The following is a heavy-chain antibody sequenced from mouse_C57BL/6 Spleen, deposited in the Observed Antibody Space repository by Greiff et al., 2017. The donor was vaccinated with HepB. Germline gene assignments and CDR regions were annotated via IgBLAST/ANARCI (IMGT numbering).Heavy chain of an antibody. CDR3: ASAQLGFDY. CDR1: GYTFTSYW. CDR2: IHPNSGST. Sequence: QVQLKQPGAELVKPGASVKLSCKASGYTFTSYWMHWVKQRPGQGLEWIGMIHPNSGSTNYNEKFKSKATLTVDKSSSTAYMQLSSLTSEDSAVYYCASAQLGFDYWGQGTTLTVSS. D-gene: IGHD4-1*02. J-gene: IGHJ2*01. V-gene: IGHV1-64*01.